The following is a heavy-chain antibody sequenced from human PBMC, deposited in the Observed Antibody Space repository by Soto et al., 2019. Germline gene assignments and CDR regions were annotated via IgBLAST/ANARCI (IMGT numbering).Heavy chain of an antibody. D-gene: IGHD6-19*01. V-gene: IGHV4-34*01. CDR3: ARGAKPGWSNLDY. CDR2: INYSGSS. J-gene: IGHJ4*02. CDR1: GGSFRGYY. Sequence: PSDTLSLTFGVYGGSFRGYYWSWIRKPPGKGLEWFGEINYSGSSNVNPSLKKRVTISVDPSKNQFTLKLTSVTDADTAVYYCARGAKPGWSNLDYWGQGALVTVSS.